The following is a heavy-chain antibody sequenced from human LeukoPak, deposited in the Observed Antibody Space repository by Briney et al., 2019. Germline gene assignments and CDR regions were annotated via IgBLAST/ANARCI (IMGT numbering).Heavy chain of an antibody. CDR1: GFTFSSYS. J-gene: IGHJ3*02. D-gene: IGHD2-2*01. V-gene: IGHV3-48*01. CDR3: ARDHQPPGAFDI. Sequence: SGGSLRLSCAASGFTFSSYSMNWVRQAPGKGLEWVSYISSSSSTIYYADSVKGRFTISRDNAKNSLYLQMNSLRAEDTAVYYCARDHQPPGAFDIWGQGRMVTVSS. CDR2: ISSSSSTI.